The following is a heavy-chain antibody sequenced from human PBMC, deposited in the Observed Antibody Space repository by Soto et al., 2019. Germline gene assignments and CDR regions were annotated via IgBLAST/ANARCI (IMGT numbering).Heavy chain of an antibody. D-gene: IGHD3-16*02. CDR2: IYYSGST. CDR3: ARDYRTPSGGMDV. CDR1: GGSISSTFYY. J-gene: IGHJ6*02. V-gene: IGHV4-39*02. Sequence: PSETLSLTCTVSGGSISSTFYYWVWIRQPPGKGLEWIGSIYYSGSTSYNPSHNPSLKSRLTMSVDTSNNQFSLRLTSVTAADTAVYFCARDYRTPSGGMDVWGQGTTVTVSS.